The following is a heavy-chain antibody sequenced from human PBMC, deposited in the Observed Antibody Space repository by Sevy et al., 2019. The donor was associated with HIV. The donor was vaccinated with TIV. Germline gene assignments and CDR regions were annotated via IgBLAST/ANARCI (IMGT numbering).Heavy chain of an antibody. Sequence: ASVKVSCKASGFTFTSSAVQWVRQARGQRLEWIGWIVVGSGNTNYAQTFQERVTITRDMSTSTAYMELSSLRSEDTAVYYCAADLGQQCCLDHYYYYGMDVWGQGTTVTVSS. CDR2: IVVGSGNT. CDR3: AADLGQQCCLDHYYYYGMDV. D-gene: IGHD6-19*01. CDR1: GFTFTSSA. V-gene: IGHV1-58*01. J-gene: IGHJ6*02.